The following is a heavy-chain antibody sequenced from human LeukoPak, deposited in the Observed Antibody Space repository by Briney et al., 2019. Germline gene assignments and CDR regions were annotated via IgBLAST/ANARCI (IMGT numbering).Heavy chain of an antibody. V-gene: IGHV4-38-2*02. J-gene: IGHJ5*02. CDR1: GYSISSGYY. CDR2: IYHSGTT. CDR3: AKGAGGFSYYNWFDP. Sequence: SETLSLTCTVSGYSISSGYYWGWIRQPPGKGLEWIGSIYHSGTTHYNPSLESRVTISVDTSKNQFSLKLASVTAADTAVYYCAKGAGGFSYYNWFDPWGQGTLVTVPS. D-gene: IGHD5-18*01.